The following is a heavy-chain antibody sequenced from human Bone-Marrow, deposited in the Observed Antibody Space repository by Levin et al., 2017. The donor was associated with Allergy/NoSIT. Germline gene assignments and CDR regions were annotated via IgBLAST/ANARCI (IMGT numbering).Heavy chain of an antibody. CDR1: GYRFSSYC. J-gene: IGHJ6*02. CDR3: ARRDLDKIYGMDV. V-gene: IGHV5-51*01. D-gene: IGHD1-1*01. CDR2: IYVDDSYT. Sequence: NPGESLKISCKGSGYRFSSYCIAWVRQMPDKGLEWMGLIYVDDSYTIYSPSFQGQVTLSVDKSTSTAFLHWNSLRASDTAIYYCARRDLDKIYGMDVWGQGTAISVSS.